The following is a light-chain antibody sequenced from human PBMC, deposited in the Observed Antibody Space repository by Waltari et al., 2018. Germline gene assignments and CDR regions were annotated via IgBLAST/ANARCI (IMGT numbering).Light chain of an antibody. CDR1: QRVRGH. CDR2: AAS. Sequence: EIVMTQFPATLSVSPGERATLSRRASQRVRGHLAWSQQKPGQAPRLLIYAASTRATGIPASFSGSGAGTEFTLTISSLQSEDFAVYYCQQYNNWPLTFGGGTKVEIK. V-gene: IGKV3-15*01. J-gene: IGKJ4*01. CDR3: QQYNNWPLT.